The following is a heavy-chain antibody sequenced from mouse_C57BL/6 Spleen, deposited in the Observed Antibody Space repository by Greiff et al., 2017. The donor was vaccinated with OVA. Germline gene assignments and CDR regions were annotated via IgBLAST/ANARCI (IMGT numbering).Heavy chain of an antibody. Sequence: EVQGVESGGGLVKPGGSLKLSCAASGFTFSDYGMHWVRQAPEKGLEWVAYISSGSSTIYYADTVKGRFTISRDNAKNTLFLQMTSLRSEDTAMYYCARNYVSSHYYAMDYWGQGTSVTVSS. CDR1: GFTFSDYG. V-gene: IGHV5-17*01. D-gene: IGHD1-1*01. J-gene: IGHJ4*01. CDR3: ARNYVSSHYYAMDY. CDR2: ISSGSSTI.